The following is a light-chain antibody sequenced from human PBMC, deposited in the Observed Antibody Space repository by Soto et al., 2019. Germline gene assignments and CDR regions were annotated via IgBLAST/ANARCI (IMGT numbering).Light chain of an antibody. CDR3: QQYSNWPIT. J-gene: IGKJ5*01. CDR2: DAS. V-gene: IGKV3-11*01. CDR1: QSVSSY. Sequence: EIVLTQSPVTLSLSPGERATLSSRASQSVSSYLAWYQQNPGQAPRLLIYDASNRATGIPDRFSGSGSGTDFTLTISRLEPEDFSVYYCQQYSNWPITFGQGTRLEIK.